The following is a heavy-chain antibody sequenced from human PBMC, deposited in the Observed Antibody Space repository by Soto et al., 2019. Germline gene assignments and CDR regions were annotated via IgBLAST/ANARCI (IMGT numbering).Heavy chain of an antibody. D-gene: IGHD2-21*02. Sequence: GESLKISCRGSGYIFDNYWIGWVRQKPGQGPEWMGLIDPGDTDTRYTPSLNGHVTISVDTSLGFAYLQWSSLRASDNALYLGVGGGRLGIVVPTDWGQGTLVIVSS. CDR2: IDPGDTDT. J-gene: IGHJ4*02. CDR3: VGGGRLGIVVPTD. CDR1: GYIFDNYW. V-gene: IGHV5-51*01.